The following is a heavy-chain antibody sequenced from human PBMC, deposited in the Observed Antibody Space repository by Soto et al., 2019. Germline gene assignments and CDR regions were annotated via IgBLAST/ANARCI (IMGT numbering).Heavy chain of an antibody. CDR3: ASGIQLWLRRINNGYSG. Sequence: QVQLVQSGAEVKKPESSVKVSCKAPGGTFSTYAISWVRQAPGQGLEWMGGIIPMFGTANYAQRFQDRVTINADESTNTVYIELSRLRSEDTAVYFCASGIQLWLRRINNGYSGWGQVTLVTVS. J-gene: IGHJ4*02. CDR1: GGTFSTYA. D-gene: IGHD5-18*01. V-gene: IGHV1-69*12. CDR2: IIPMFGTA.